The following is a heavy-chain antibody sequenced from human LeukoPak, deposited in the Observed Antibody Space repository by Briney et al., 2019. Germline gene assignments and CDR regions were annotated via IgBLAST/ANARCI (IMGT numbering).Heavy chain of an antibody. V-gene: IGHV3-30-3*01. CDR3: ARDLGDPPHDAFDI. Sequence: GGSLRLSCAASGFTFSTYAMHWVRQAPGKGLEWVALISYHGSNTYYADSVKGRFTISRDNSQNTLSLQMNSLRAEDTAMYYCARDLGDPPHDAFDIWGQGTMVTVSS. J-gene: IGHJ3*02. CDR1: GFTFSTYA. CDR2: ISYHGSNT. D-gene: IGHD3-10*01.